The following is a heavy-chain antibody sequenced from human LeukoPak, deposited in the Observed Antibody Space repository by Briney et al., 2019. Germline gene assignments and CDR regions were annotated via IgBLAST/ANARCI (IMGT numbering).Heavy chain of an antibody. CDR3: ARRYCSSTSCYNFDY. Sequence: GGSLRLSCAASGFTFSSYSMNWVRQAPRKGLERVSSISSSSSYIYYADSVKGRFTISRDNAKNSLYLQMNSLRAEDTAVYYCARRYCSSTSCYNFDYWGQGTLVTVSS. V-gene: IGHV3-21*01. CDR2: ISSSSSYI. CDR1: GFTFSSYS. J-gene: IGHJ4*02. D-gene: IGHD2-2*01.